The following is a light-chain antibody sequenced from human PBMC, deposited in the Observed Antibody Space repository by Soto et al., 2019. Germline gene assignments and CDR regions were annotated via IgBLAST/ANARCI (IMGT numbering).Light chain of an antibody. CDR3: QQYNSDWT. V-gene: IGKV1-5*01. CDR1: QSISGW. Sequence: DIQMTQSPSTLSASVGDRVTITCRASQSISGWLAWYQQKPGKAPHLLIYGASTLKSGVPSRFSGSGSGTEFTLTIISLQPDDSATYYCQQYNSDWTFGQGTKVDI. CDR2: GAS. J-gene: IGKJ1*01.